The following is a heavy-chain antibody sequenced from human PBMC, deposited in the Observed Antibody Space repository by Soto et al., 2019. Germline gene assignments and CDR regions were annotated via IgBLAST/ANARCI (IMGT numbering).Heavy chain of an antibody. V-gene: IGHV5-51*01. D-gene: IGHD2-2*02. CDR1: GYRFPSYW. CDR3: ARLGRLGHWSRTSGYTGNGDFDD. J-gene: IGHJ4*02. CDR2: IYPGDSDT. Sequence: GESLKISCKGSGYRFPSYWIGWVRQMPGKGLEWMGIIYPGDSDTRYSPSFQGQVTISADKSISTAYLQWSSLKASDTDMYYCARLGRLGHWSRTSGYTGNGDFDDCGQGTLVTLSS.